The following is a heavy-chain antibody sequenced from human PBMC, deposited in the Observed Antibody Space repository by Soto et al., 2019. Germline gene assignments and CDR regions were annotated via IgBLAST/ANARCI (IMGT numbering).Heavy chain of an antibody. CDR3: ARAGCSGGSCYWAAH. D-gene: IGHD2-15*01. CDR1: GGSISSGGYY. Sequence: SETLSLTCTVSGGSISSGGYYWSWIRQHPGKGLEWIGYIYYSGSTYYNPSLKSRVTISVDTSKNQFSLKLSSVTAADTAVYYCARAGCSGGSCYWAAHWGQGTLVTVSS. J-gene: IGHJ4*02. V-gene: IGHV4-31*03. CDR2: IYYSGST.